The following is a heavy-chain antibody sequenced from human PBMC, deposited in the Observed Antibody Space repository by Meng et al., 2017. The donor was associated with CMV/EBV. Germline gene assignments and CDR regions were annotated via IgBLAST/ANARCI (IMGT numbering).Heavy chain of an antibody. CDR3: VRARGYDFWSGYYTDYYFDY. V-gene: IGHV4-34*01. CDR2: INHSGST. Sequence: SFSGYYWSWIRQPPGKGLEWIGEINHSGSTNYNPSLKSRVTISVDTSKNQFSLKLSSVTAADTAVYYCVRARGYDFWSGYYTDYYFDYWGQGTLVTVSS. CDR1: SFSGYY. D-gene: IGHD3-3*01. J-gene: IGHJ4*02.